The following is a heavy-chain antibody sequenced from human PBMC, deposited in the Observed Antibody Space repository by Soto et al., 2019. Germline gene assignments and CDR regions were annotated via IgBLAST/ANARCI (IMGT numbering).Heavy chain of an antibody. Sequence: PSETLSLTCTVSGGSISSGGYYWSWIRQHPGKGLEWIGYIYYRGNTDYNPSLKSRVTISLDTPKNQFSLKLSSVTAADTAVYYCARHPGYYDILTGYTTYYFDYWGQGILVTVS. D-gene: IGHD3-9*01. CDR1: GGSISSGGYY. CDR3: ARHPGYYDILTGYTTYYFDY. J-gene: IGHJ4*02. CDR2: IYYRGNT. V-gene: IGHV4-61*08.